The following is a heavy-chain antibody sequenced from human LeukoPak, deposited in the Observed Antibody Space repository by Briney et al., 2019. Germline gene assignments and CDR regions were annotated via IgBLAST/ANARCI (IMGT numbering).Heavy chain of an antibody. CDR1: GFTFNNYA. CDR3: AKGLITPVGNWFDP. V-gene: IGHV3-23*01. Sequence: GGSLRLSCAASGFTFNNYAMNWVRQAPGKGLEWVSGISGSGGSTYYADSVKGRFTISRDNTKNTLYLQMNSLRAEGTAVYYCAKGLITPVGNWFDPWGQGTLVTVSS. D-gene: IGHD4-23*01. CDR2: ISGSGGST. J-gene: IGHJ5*02.